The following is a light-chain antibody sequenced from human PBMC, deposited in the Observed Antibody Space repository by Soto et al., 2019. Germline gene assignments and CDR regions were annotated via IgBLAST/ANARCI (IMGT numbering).Light chain of an antibody. Sequence: QSALTQPASVSGSPGQSITMSCTGTSSDVGGYKYVSWYQQHPGKAPKLMIYEVSNRPSGVSNRFSGSKSGNTASLTISGLQAEDEADYYCASYTSSHTLVFGRGTKLTVL. CDR2: EVS. CDR3: ASYTSSHTLV. V-gene: IGLV2-14*01. CDR1: SSDVGGYKY. J-gene: IGLJ2*01.